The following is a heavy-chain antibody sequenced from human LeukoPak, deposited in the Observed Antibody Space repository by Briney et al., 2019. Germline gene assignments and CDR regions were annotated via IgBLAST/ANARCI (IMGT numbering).Heavy chain of an antibody. D-gene: IGHD3-3*01. J-gene: IGHJ2*01. CDR2: IYTSGST. Sequence: SETLSLTCTVSGGSISSYYWSWIRQPPGKGLEWIGYIYTSGSTNYNPSLKSRVTISVDTSKNQFSLKLSSVTAADTAVYYCARQYDFWSGYHDLWGRGTLVTVSS. V-gene: IGHV4-4*09. CDR3: ARQYDFWSGYHDL. CDR1: GGSISSYY.